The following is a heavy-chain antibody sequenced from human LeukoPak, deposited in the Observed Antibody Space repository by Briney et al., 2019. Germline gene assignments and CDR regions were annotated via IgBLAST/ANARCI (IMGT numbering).Heavy chain of an antibody. CDR2: IIPIFGTA. J-gene: IGHJ4*02. V-gene: IGHV1-69*13. CDR3: ARDRLNYYGSGSYSHYFDY. CDR1: GGTFSSYA. D-gene: IGHD3-10*01. Sequence: SVKVSCKASGGTFSSYAISWVRQAPGQGLEWMGGIIPIFGTANYAQKFQGRVTITADESTSTAYMELSSLRSEDTAVYYCARDRLNYYGSGSYSHYFDYWGQGTLVTVSS.